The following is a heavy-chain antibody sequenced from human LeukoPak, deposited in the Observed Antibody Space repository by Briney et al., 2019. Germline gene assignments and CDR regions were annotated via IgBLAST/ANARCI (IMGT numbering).Heavy chain of an antibody. CDR1: GFAVSRNY. J-gene: IGHJ4*02. CDR3: AKGWTSIKYDS. D-gene: IGHD3/OR15-3a*01. CDR2: ISSSGGST. Sequence: PGGSLRLSCAASGFAVSRNYMNWVRQAPGKGLEWVSAISSSGGSTFHANSVKGRFTISRDNSKNTLYLQMNSLKAEDTAVYYCAKGWTSIKYDSWGQGTLVTVSS. V-gene: IGHV3-23*01.